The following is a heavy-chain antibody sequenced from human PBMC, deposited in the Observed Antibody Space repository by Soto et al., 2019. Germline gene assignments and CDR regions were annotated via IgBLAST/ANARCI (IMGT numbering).Heavy chain of an antibody. Sequence: PGESLKISCKGSGYSFTSYWISWVRQMPGKGLEWMGRLYPSDSYTNYSPSFQGHVTISADKSISTAYLQWSSLKASDTAMYYCASSPRGYCSSTSCRELGNYYGLDVWGQGTTVTVSS. CDR3: ASSPRGYCSSTSCRELGNYYGLDV. CDR2: LYPSDSYT. D-gene: IGHD2-2*01. CDR1: GYSFTSYW. J-gene: IGHJ6*02. V-gene: IGHV5-10-1*01.